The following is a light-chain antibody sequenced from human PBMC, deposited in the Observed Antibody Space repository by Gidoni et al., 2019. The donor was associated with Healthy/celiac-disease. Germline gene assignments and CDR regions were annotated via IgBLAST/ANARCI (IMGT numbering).Light chain of an antibody. CDR2: EGS. J-gene: IGLJ3*02. CDR3: CLYAGSSIWV. Sequence: QSAMTQPASVSGSPGQSITISCTGTSSDVGSYNLVSWYQQHPGKAPKLMIYEGSKRPSGVSNRFSGSKSGNTASLTISGLQAEDEADYYCCLYAGSSIWVFGGGTKLTVL. CDR1: SSDVGSYNL. V-gene: IGLV2-23*01.